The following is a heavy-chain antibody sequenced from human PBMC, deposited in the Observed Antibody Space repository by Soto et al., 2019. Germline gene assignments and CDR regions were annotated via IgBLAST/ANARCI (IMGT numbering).Heavy chain of an antibody. J-gene: IGHJ4*02. Sequence: QPGGSLRLSCAASGFTFSSYAIHWGRQAPGKGLEWVAVISYDGSNKYYADSVKGRFTISRDNSKNTLYLQMNSLRAEDTAVYYCARDGGPLGCSGGSCYSYYFDYWGQGTLVTVSS. CDR2: ISYDGSNK. V-gene: IGHV3-30-3*01. D-gene: IGHD2-15*01. CDR3: ARDGGPLGCSGGSCYSYYFDY. CDR1: GFTFSSYA.